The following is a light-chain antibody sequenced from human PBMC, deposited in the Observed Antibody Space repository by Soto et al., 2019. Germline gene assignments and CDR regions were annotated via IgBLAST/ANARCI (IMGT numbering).Light chain of an antibody. Sequence: DIQMTPSPSSLSASVGDRVTVTCRASQSVSDYLNWYQKKPGQAPRILIYAASSLQSGVPPRFSGSGSETHFTLTISSLQPEDFATYYCQQTYSFPWTFGQGTTVDIK. J-gene: IGKJ1*01. CDR3: QQTYSFPWT. CDR1: QSVSDY. CDR2: AAS. V-gene: IGKV1-39*01.